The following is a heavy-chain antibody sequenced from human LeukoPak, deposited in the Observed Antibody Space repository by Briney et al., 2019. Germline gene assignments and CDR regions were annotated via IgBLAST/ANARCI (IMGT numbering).Heavy chain of an antibody. CDR2: IKQDGSEK. V-gene: IGHV3-7*04. CDR3: ARGEFHLPFDI. J-gene: IGHJ3*02. CDR1: GFTFSNYW. D-gene: IGHD3-10*01. Sequence: PGGSLRLSCAASGFTFSNYWMSWVRQAPGKGLEWVANIKQDGSEKYYVDSVKGRFTISRDNAKSSLYLQMDSLRAEDTAVYYCARGEFHLPFDILGQGTMVTLSS.